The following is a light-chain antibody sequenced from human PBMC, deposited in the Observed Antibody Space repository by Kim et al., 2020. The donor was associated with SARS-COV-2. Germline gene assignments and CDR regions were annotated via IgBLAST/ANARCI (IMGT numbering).Light chain of an antibody. CDR1: QSIQTY. CDR3: QQSYSTLPLS. Sequence: SVGDAVTISCRASQSIQTYLNWYQHKPGQAPKVLISAASTLQSGVPSRFRGSGSETDFTLTISSLQPEDFATYYCQQSYSTLPLSFGGGTKVEIK. J-gene: IGKJ4*01. V-gene: IGKV1-39*01. CDR2: AAS.